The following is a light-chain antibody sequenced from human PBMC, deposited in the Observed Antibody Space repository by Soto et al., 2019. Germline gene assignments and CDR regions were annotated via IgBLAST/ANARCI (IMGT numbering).Light chain of an antibody. CDR3: QQYNNWPPIT. CDR2: DAS. Sequence: EIVLTQSPATLSLSPGERATLSCRASQSVSSYLAWYQQKPGQAPRLLIYDASNRATGIPARFSGSGSGTDFTLTISSLEPEDFAVYYCQQYNNWPPITFGQETRLEMK. J-gene: IGKJ5*01. CDR1: QSVSSY. V-gene: IGKV3-11*01.